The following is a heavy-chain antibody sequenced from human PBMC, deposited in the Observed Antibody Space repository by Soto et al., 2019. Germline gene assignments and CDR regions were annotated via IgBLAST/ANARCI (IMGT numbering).Heavy chain of an antibody. J-gene: IGHJ4*02. CDR3: ARIDDYGDYVTDY. Sequence: PGGSLRLSCAASGFTFNTHGMHWVRQAPGKGLEWVAVIWDDGSQRYYADFVRGRFTISRDNSQNTLYLQMTSLRAEDTAVYYCARIDDYGDYVTDYWGQGALVTVSS. D-gene: IGHD4-17*01. CDR1: GFTFNTHG. CDR2: IWDDGSQR. V-gene: IGHV3-33*01.